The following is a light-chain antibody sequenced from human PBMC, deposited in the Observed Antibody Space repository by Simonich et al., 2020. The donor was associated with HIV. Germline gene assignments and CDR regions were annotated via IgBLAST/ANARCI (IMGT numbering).Light chain of an antibody. J-gene: IGLJ2*01. CDR3: SSYTSSTTLV. V-gene: IGLV2-14*02. Sequence: QSALNQPRSVSGSPGQSITISCTGFSSDVGRFNLVSWYQQHPGKTPKLTLYDVTKRPSGISTRFSGSKSGNTASLTISGLQAEDEADYYCSSYTSSTTLVFGGGTKLTVL. CDR2: DVT. CDR1: SSDVGRFNL.